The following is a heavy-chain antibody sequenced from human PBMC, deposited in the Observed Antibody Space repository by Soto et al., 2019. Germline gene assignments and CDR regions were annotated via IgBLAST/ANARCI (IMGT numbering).Heavy chain of an antibody. CDR3: ARAKYYYDSSGDYWPPPVDAFEI. Sequence: ASVNGSCKASGYTFTSYYMHWVRQAPGQGLEWMGIINPSGGSTSYAQKFQGRVTMTRDTSTSTVYMELSSLRSEDTAVYYCARAKYYYDSSGDYWPPPVDAFEIWGQGTMVTV. D-gene: IGHD3-22*01. CDR2: INPSGGST. CDR1: GYTFTSYY. J-gene: IGHJ3*02. V-gene: IGHV1-46*01.